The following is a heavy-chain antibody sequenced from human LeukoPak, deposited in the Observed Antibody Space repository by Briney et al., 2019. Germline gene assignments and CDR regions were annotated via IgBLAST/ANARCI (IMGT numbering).Heavy chain of an antibody. V-gene: IGHV3-30*04. CDR2: ISYDGSNK. J-gene: IGHJ4*02. Sequence: GGSLRLSCAASGFTFSSYAMHWVRQAPGKGLEWVAVISYDGSNKYYADSVKGRFTIPRDNSKNTLYLQMNSLRAEDTAVYYCARGAYYYGSGDYFDYWGQGTLVTVSS. CDR1: GFTFSSYA. D-gene: IGHD3-10*01. CDR3: ARGAYYYGSGDYFDY.